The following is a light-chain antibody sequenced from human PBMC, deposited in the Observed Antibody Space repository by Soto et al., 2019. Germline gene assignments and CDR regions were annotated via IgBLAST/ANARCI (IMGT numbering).Light chain of an antibody. J-gene: IGKJ5*01. Sequence: EIVMTQSPATLSVSPGERATLSCRASQSVSSNLAWYQQKPGQAPRLLIYDASNRATGIPARFSGSGSGTEFTLTISSLQPEDFAVYYCQQHSQWPITFGQGTRLEIK. CDR2: DAS. CDR1: QSVSSN. V-gene: IGKV3D-15*01. CDR3: QQHSQWPIT.